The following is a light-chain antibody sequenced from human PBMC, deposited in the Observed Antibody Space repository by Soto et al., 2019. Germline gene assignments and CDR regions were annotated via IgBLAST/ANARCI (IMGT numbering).Light chain of an antibody. V-gene: IGKV3-11*01. CDR3: QQRASWPLT. J-gene: IGKJ4*01. CDR1: QSVGIY. Sequence: ETVLTQSPATLSLSPGERATLSCRASQSVGIYLAWYQQRPGQAPRLLIFDASNRATGIPARFGGSGSGTDFTLTISSLEPEDFAVYYCQQRASWPLTFGGGTRWIS. CDR2: DAS.